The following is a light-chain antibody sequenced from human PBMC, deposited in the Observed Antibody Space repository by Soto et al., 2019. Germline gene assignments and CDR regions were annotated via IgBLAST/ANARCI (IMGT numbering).Light chain of an antibody. Sequence: DIQITHSPSSLSASVGDRVTITCRASQSISSYLNWYQQKPGKAPKLLIYKASTLKSGVPSRFSGSGSGTEFTLTISSLQPDDFATYYCQNYNSYSEEFGQGTKVDIK. CDR2: KAS. J-gene: IGKJ1*01. V-gene: IGKV1-5*03. CDR3: QNYNSYSEE. CDR1: QSISSY.